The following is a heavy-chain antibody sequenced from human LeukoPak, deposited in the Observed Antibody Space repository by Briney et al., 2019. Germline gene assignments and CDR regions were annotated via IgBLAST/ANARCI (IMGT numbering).Heavy chain of an antibody. Sequence: GGSLRLSCAASGFTFSDYVMTWVRQAPGKGLEWVSSHGGSSYYADSVKGRFTISRDNAKNSLYLQMNSLRAEDTAVYYCAELGITMIGGVWGKGTTVTISS. CDR2: HGGSS. J-gene: IGHJ6*04. CDR3: AELGITMIGGV. D-gene: IGHD3-10*02. V-gene: IGHV3-69-1*02. CDR1: GFTFSDYV.